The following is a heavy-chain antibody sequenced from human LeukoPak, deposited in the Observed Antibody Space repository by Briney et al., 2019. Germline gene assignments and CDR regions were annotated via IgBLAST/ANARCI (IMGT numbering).Heavy chain of an antibody. V-gene: IGHV4-30-4*08. J-gene: IGHJ6*03. CDR2: IYYSGST. CDR1: GGSISSGDYY. D-gene: IGHD2-2*01. CDR3: ARAYCSSTSCYGGDYYYYMDV. Sequence: SETLSLTCTVSGGSISSGDYYWSWIRQPPGKGLEWIGYIYYSGSTYYNPSLKSRVTISVDTSKNQFSLKLSSVTAADTAVYCCARAYCSSTSCYGGDYYYYMDVWGKGTTVTVSS.